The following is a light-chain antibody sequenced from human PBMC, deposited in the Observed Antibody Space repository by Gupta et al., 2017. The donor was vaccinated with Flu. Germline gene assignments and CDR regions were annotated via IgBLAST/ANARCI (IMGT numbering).Light chain of an antibody. Sequence: QSALTQPASVSGSPGQSITISCSGTSNDVGRYDSVSWYQQSPGKAPKLLIYDVSSRPSGVSSRFSGSKSGNSASLTISGLQAEDETDYFCSSYTSTSTFYVFGTGTKVTVL. CDR1: SNDVGRYDS. CDR2: DVS. CDR3: SSYTSTSTFYV. V-gene: IGLV2-14*03. J-gene: IGLJ1*01.